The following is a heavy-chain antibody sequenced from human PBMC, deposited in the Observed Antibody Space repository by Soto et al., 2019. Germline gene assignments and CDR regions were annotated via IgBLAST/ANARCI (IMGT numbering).Heavy chain of an antibody. CDR3: ARGSSGRRITIFGVVIMSYNWFDP. CDR1: GGSFSGYY. V-gene: IGHV4-34*01. D-gene: IGHD3-3*01. CDR2: INHSGST. Sequence: SETLSLTCAVYGGSFSGYYWSWIRQPPGKGLEWIGEINHSGSTNYNPSLKSRVTISVDTSKNQFSLKLSSVTAADTAVYYCARGSSGRRITIFGVVIMSYNWFDPWGQGTLVTSPQ. J-gene: IGHJ5*02.